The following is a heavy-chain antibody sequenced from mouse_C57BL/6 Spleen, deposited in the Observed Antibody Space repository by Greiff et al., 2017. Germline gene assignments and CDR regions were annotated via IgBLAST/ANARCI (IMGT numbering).Heavy chain of an antibody. CDR3: ARSPPSGSHFDY. D-gene: IGHD3-2*02. Sequence: DVMLVESGGGLVQPGGSLSLSCAASGFTFTDYYMSWVRQPPGKALEWLGFIRNKANGYTTEYSASVKGRFTISRDNSQSILYLQMNALRAEDSATYYCARSPPSGSHFDYWGQGTTLTVSS. CDR2: IRNKANGYTT. J-gene: IGHJ2*01. V-gene: IGHV7-3*01. CDR1: GFTFTDYY.